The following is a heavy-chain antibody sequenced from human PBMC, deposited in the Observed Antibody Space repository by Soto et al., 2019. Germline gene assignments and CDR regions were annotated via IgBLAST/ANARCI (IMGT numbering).Heavy chain of an antibody. CDR2: IYYSGST. CDR3: ARYGDYVWGTYRSPGTIDY. J-gene: IGHJ4*02. Sequence: SSETLSLTCTVSGGSISSSYYYWGWIRQPPGKRLEWIGTIYYSGSTYYNQSLKSRVTISVDKSKNQFSLKLNSVTAADTAVYYCARYGDYVWGTYRSPGTIDYWGQGTLVTVSS. D-gene: IGHD3-16*02. CDR1: GGSISSSYYY. V-gene: IGHV4-39*01.